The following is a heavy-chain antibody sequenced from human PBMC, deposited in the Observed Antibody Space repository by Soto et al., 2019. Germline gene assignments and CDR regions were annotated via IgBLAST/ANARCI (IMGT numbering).Heavy chain of an antibody. D-gene: IGHD3-16*01. J-gene: IGHJ5*02. V-gene: IGHV4-30-2*01. CDR2: IFQSGST. CDR3: ARKDFGNWFDP. CDR1: GGSISSGGYX. Sequence: QLQLQESGSGLVKSSQTLSLTCAVSGGSISSGGYXWSWIRQPPGKGLEWIGYIFQSGSTYYNPSLKSRXXISVXXXXNQXSXXXXXXXXAXXALYYCARKDFGNWFDPWGQGTLVTVSS.